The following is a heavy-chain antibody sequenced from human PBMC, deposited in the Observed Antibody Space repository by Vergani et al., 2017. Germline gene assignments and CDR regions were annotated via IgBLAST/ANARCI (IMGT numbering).Heavy chain of an antibody. CDR1: GGSFSGYY. Sequence: QVQLQQWGAGLLKPSEPLSLTCAVYGGSFSGYYWSWFRQPPGKGLEWIGEINHSGSTNYNPSLKSRVTISVDTSKNQFSLKLSSGTAADTAVCYCARGGEVVVAATRGAWFEPWGKGTLVTVSS. V-gene: IGHV4-34*01. D-gene: IGHD2-15*01. J-gene: IGHJ5*02. CDR3: ARGGEVVVAATRGAWFEP. CDR2: INHSGST.